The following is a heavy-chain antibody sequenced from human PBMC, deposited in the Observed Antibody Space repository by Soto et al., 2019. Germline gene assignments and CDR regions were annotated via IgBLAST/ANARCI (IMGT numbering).Heavy chain of an antibody. V-gene: IGHV4-30-4*08. CDR2: IYYSGST. Sequence: PSETLSLTCSVSGDSINDGGYYWAWIRQYPGKGLEWIGYIYYSGSTYYNPSLKSRVTISVDTSKNQFSLKLSSVTAADTAVYYCARQLIAAAGTDWFDPWGQGTLVTVSS. CDR3: ARQLIAAAGTDWFDP. J-gene: IGHJ5*02. CDR1: GDSINDGGYY. D-gene: IGHD6-13*01.